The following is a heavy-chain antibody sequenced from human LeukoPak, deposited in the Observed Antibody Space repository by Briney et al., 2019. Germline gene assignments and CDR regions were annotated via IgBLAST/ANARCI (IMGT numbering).Heavy chain of an antibody. D-gene: IGHD2-15*01. CDR1: GFTFSGSA. CDR3: AREVVVGAKDY. J-gene: IGHJ4*02. V-gene: IGHV3-73*01. Sequence: PAASLRLSCAASGFTFSGSAMHWVRQASGKGLEWVGRISRKVNIYATAYAASVKGRFTIARDDSSNTAYLQMNSLQNEDTAVYYCAREVVVGAKDYWGQGTLVTVSS. CDR2: ISRKVNIYAT.